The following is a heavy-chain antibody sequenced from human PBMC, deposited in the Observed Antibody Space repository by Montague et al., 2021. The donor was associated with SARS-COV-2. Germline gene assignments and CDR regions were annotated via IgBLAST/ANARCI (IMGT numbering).Heavy chain of an antibody. CDR3: ARSGVGIFDFSYSDP. Sequence: SETLSLTCSVSGFSISSGYYWGWIRQTPGKGLEWIGSRYQNGATYYSPSLKRPVTILLDTSKNQFSLSLTSVTAADTAVYYCARSGVGIFDFSYSDPWGQGSLVIVSS. D-gene: IGHD3-3*01. V-gene: IGHV4-38-2*02. J-gene: IGHJ5*02. CDR1: GFSISSGYY. CDR2: RYQNGAT.